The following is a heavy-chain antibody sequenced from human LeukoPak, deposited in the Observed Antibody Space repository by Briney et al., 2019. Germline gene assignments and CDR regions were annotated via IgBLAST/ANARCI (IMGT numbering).Heavy chain of an antibody. CDR3: ASLSGVDTAMA. Sequence: GESRKISCQGSGFRFTSYWISWVRPMPGKGLGWMGRIDPSDSYTNYSPSFQGHVTISADKSISTAYLQWSSLKASDTAMYYCASLSGVDTAMAWGQGTLVTVSS. CDR1: GFRFTSYW. CDR2: IDPSDSYT. D-gene: IGHD5-18*01. J-gene: IGHJ4*02. V-gene: IGHV5-10-1*01.